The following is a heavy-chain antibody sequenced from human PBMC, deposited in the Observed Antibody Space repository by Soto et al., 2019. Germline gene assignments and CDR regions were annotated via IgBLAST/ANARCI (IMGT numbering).Heavy chain of an antibody. D-gene: IGHD1-20*01. V-gene: IGHV4-39*02. J-gene: IGHJ5*02. CDR2: SYHSGTS. Sequence: SETLSLTCTVSGGSIRVQSYYWNWIRQTPGKGLEWVGSSYHSGTSYFNPALKGRVTISVDTSTNHFALRLTSVTAADTAVYYCKRSHNSNEYYFEPWGKGSLVT. CDR3: KRSHNSNEYYFEP. CDR1: GGSIRVQSYY.